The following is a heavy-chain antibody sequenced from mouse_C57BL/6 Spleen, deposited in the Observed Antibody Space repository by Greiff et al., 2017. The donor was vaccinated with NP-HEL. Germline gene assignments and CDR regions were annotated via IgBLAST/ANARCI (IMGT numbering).Heavy chain of an antibody. CDR3: ARGTYGSSLYAMDY. Sequence: QVQLQQSGAELVKPGASVKISCKASGYAFSSYWMNWVKQRPGKGLEWIGQIYPGDGDTNYNGKFKGKATLTADKSSSTAYMQLSSLTSEDSAVYFCARGTYGSSLYAMDYWGQGTSVTVSS. V-gene: IGHV1-80*01. CDR1: GYAFSSYW. J-gene: IGHJ4*01. D-gene: IGHD1-1*01. CDR2: IYPGDGDT.